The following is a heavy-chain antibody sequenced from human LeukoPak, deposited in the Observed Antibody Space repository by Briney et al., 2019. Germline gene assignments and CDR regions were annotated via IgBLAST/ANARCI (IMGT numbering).Heavy chain of an antibody. CDR2: ISSSSSYI. J-gene: IGHJ4*02. D-gene: IGHD6-6*01. Sequence: GGSLRLSCAASGFTFSSYSMNWVRQAPGKGLEWVSSISSSSSYIYYADSVKGRLTISRDNAKNSLYLQMNSLRAEDTAVYYCARAIVLIAARDVDYWGQGTLVTVSS. CDR1: GFTFSSYS. V-gene: IGHV3-21*01. CDR3: ARAIVLIAARDVDY.